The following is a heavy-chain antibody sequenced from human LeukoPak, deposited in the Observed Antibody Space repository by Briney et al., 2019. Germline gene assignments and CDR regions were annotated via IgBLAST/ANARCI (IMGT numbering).Heavy chain of an antibody. CDR2: ISGSGDST. V-gene: IGHV3-23*01. Sequence: GGSLRLSCAASGFTLSNYAMSWVRQAPGRGLEWVSVISGSGDSTYNADSVKGRFTISRDNSKNTLYLQMNSLRAEDTAVYYCAKEAITAPTNYFDYWGQGTLVTVSS. CDR1: GFTLSNYA. CDR3: AKEAITAPTNYFDY. J-gene: IGHJ4*02. D-gene: IGHD3-16*01.